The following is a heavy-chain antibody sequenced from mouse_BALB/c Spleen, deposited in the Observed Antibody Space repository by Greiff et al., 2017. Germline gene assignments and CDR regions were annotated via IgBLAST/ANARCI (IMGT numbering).Heavy chain of an antibody. J-gene: IGHJ1*01. CDR1: GYTFTSYW. D-gene: IGHD1-1*01. Sequence: VQLQQSGAELAKPGASVKMSCKASGYTFTSYWMHWVKQRPGQGLEWIGYINPSTGYTEYNQKFKDKATLTADKSSSTAYMQLSSLTSEDSAVYYCAYGSSYDWYFDVWGAGTTVTVSS. CDR3: AYGSSYDWYFDV. V-gene: IGHV1-7*01. CDR2: INPSTGYT.